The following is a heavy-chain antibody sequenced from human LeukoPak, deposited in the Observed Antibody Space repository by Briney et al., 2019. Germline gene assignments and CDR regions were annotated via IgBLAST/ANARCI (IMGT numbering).Heavy chain of an antibody. J-gene: IGHJ4*02. CDR1: LDSTTSNF. D-gene: IGHD1-14*01. CDR2: IHRSGSP. V-gene: IGHV4-4*02. Sequence: SSETLSLTCTVSLDSTTSNFWSWVRQPPGKGLEWIGEIHRSGSPNYNPSLQSRVTISIDRSRNQIVLELSSVTAADTAVYYCAREILGGFNPGAYWGQGILVTVSS. CDR3: AREILGGFNPGAY.